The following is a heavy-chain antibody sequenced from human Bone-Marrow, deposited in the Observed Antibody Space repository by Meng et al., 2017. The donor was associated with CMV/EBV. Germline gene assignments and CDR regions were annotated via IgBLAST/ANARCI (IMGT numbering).Heavy chain of an antibody. D-gene: IGHD2-2*01. V-gene: IGHV3-21*01. CDR2: ISSSSSYI. J-gene: IGHJ4*02. Sequence: ESLKISCAASGFTFSSYSMNWVRQAPGKGLEWVSSISSSSSYIYYADSVKGRFTISRDNAKNSLYLQMNSLRAEDTAVYYCARDKDIVVVSWGQGTLVTVSS. CDR1: GFTFSSYS. CDR3: ARDKDIVVVS.